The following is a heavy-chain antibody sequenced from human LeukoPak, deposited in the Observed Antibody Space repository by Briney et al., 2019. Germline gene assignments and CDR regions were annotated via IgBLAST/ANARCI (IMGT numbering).Heavy chain of an antibody. D-gene: IGHD3-22*01. Sequence: AGVSLRLSCAASGFTFSNYAMHWVRQAPGKGLEWMTIISFDGNKKFYADSVKGRFTISRDNSKNTLYLQMNSLRAEDTAVYYCARDQHYYDSSGYFDYWGQGTLVTVSS. CDR2: ISFDGNKK. J-gene: IGHJ4*02. CDR3: ARDQHYYDSSGYFDY. V-gene: IGHV3-30-3*01. CDR1: GFTFSNYA.